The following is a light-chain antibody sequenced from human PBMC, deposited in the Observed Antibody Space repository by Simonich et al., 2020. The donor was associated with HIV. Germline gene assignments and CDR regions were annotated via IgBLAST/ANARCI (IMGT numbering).Light chain of an antibody. CDR2: DVS. J-gene: IGLJ3*02. CDR3: SSSTSSSTLG. CDR1: RSDVGDYNY. V-gene: IGLV2-14*01. Sequence: QSALTQPASVSGSPGQSITISCTGTRSDVGDYNYVSWYQQHPGKAPKLMIYDVSKRPSGVSNRFSGSKSGNTASLTISGLQAEDEADYYSSSSTSSSTLGFGGGTKVTVL.